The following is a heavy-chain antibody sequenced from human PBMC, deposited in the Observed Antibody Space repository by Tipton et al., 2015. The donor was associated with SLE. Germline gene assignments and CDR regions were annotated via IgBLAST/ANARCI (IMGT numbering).Heavy chain of an antibody. CDR3: AKDIQKKNPYPSRADAFDI. CDR2: ISWNSGSI. CDR1: GFTFDDYA. J-gene: IGHJ3*02. V-gene: IGHV3-9*01. D-gene: IGHD1-14*01. Sequence: RSLRLSCAASGFTFDDYAIHWVRQAPGKGLEWVSGISWNSGSIGYADSVKGRFTISRDNAKNSLYLQMNSLRAEDTALYYCAKDIQKKNPYPSRADAFDIWGQGTMVTVSS.